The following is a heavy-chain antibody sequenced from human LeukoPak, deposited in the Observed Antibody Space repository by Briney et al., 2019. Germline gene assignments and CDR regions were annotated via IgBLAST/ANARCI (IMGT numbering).Heavy chain of an antibody. CDR3: ARGKGMYSSGPNDVFDI. CDR1: GYTFTSYG. V-gene: IGHV1-18*01. Sequence: ASVKVSCKASGYTFTSYGISWVRQAPGPGLEWMGWISAYNGNTNYAQKLQGRVTMTTDTSTSTAYMEVRSLRSDDTAVYYCARGKGMYSSGPNDVFDIWGQGTMVTVSS. J-gene: IGHJ3*02. D-gene: IGHD6-19*01. CDR2: ISAYNGNT.